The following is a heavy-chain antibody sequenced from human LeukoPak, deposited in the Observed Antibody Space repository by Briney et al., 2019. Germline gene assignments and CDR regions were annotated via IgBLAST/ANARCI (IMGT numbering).Heavy chain of an antibody. CDR2: ISAYNGNT. V-gene: IGHV1-18*01. Sequence: GASVKVSCKASGYTFTTYGMSWVRQAPGQGLEWVAWISAYNGNTNYAQKLQGRVTMTTDTSTSTAYMELRSLRSDDTAVYYCARAMVVRGPDHYGMDVWGQGTTVTVSS. J-gene: IGHJ6*02. CDR3: ARAMVVRGPDHYGMDV. CDR1: GYTFTTYG. D-gene: IGHD3-10*01.